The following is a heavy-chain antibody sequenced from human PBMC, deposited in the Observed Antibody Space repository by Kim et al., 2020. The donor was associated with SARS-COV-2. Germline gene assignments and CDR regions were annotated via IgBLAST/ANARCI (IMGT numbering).Heavy chain of an antibody. J-gene: IGHJ5*02. CDR1: GYTFTSYA. V-gene: IGHV7-4-1*02. CDR3: ARDLWPNDVAGTPYRWFDP. D-gene: IGHD6-19*01. Sequence: ASVKVSCKASGYTFTSYAMNWVRQAPGQGLEWMGWINTNTGNPTYAQGFTGRFVFSLDTSVSTAYLQISSLKAEDTAVYYCARDLWPNDVAGTPYRWFDPWGQGTLVTVSS. CDR2: INTNTGNP.